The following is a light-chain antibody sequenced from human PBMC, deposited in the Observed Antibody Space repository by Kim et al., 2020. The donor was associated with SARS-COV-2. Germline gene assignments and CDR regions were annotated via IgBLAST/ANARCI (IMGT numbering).Light chain of an antibody. J-gene: IGLJ2*01. Sequence: VSPRQTPSITCSGDKLGDKYACWYQQKPGQSPVLGINQDSKRPSGIPERFSGSNSGNTATLTISGTQAMDEADYYCQAWDSSTSVFGGGTQLTVL. CDR2: QDS. CDR1: KLGDKY. CDR3: QAWDSSTSV. V-gene: IGLV3-1*01.